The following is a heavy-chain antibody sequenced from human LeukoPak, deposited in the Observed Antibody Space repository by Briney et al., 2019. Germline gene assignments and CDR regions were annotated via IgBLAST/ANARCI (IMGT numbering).Heavy chain of an antibody. CDR2: IPNGGGST. J-gene: IGHJ4*02. V-gene: IGHV3-23*01. CDR1: GFTFSSYA. Sequence: GGSLRLSCAASGFTFSSYAMTWVRQAPGKGLEWVSGIPNGGGSTYYADFVKGRFTISRDNPRNTLYLQMNSLRAEDAAVYYCAKARYSDNWPGLDWGQGTLITVSS. D-gene: IGHD1-20*01. CDR3: AKARYSDNWPGLD.